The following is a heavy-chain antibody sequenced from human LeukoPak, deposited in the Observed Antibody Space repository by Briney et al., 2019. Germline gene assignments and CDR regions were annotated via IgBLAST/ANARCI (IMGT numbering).Heavy chain of an antibody. V-gene: IGHV4-4*09. CDR2: IYTSGST. Sequence: SETLSLTCTVSGGSISSYYWSWIRQPPGKGLDWIGSIYTSGSTDYNPSLKSRVTISVDTSKNQLSLKLSSVTAADTAVYYCARGGSSSYYCSYCMDVCGKGTTVTVSS. J-gene: IGHJ6*03. CDR3: ARGGSSSYYCSYCMDV. D-gene: IGHD6-6*01. CDR1: GGSISSYY.